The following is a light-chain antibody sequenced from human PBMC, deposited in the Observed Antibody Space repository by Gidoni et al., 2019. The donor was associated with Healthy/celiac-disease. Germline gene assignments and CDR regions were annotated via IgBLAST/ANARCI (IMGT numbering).Light chain of an antibody. CDR2: DTS. CDR1: QRFSNY. J-gene: IGKJ1*01. CDR3: QQRASWPPT. V-gene: IGKV3-11*01. Sequence: EVVLTQYPPTLALSPGERATISCRASQRFSNYLAWYQQKGGQAPRLLIYDTSLRATGIPTRFSGSGSGTDFTLTISSLEPEDFGIYYCQQRASWPPTFGQGTRVDIK.